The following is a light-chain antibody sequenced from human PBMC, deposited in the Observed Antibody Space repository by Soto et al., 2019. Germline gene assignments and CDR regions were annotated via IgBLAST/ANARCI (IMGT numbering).Light chain of an antibody. CDR2: DVS. CDR1: SSDVGTYNF. J-gene: IGLJ1*01. Sequence: QSVLTQPASVSGSPGQSITISCTGTSSDVGTYNFVSWYQQHPDKAPKLMIYDVSNRPSGVSDHFSGSKSGNTASLTISGLQAEDEADYYCSSYRGSSTYVFGTGTKVTVL. CDR3: SSYRGSSTYV. V-gene: IGLV2-14*01.